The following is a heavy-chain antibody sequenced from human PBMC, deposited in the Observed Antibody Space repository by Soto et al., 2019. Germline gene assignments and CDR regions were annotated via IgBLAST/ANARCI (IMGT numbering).Heavy chain of an antibody. CDR3: ARTQYTIFGVVPSDYYYYYMDV. D-gene: IGHD3-3*01. CDR1: GFTVSSNY. CDR2: IYSGGST. J-gene: IGHJ6*03. Sequence: PGGSLRLSFAASGFTVSSNYMSWVRQAPGKGLEWVSVIYSGGSTYYADSVKGRFTISRDNSKNTLYLQMNSLRAEDTAVYYCARTQYTIFGVVPSDYYYYYMDVWGKGTTVTVSS. V-gene: IGHV3-66*01.